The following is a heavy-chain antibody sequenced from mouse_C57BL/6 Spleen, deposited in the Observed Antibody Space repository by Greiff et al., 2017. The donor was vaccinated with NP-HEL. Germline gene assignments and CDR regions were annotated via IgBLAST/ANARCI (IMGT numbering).Heavy chain of an antibody. Sequence: EVQLVESGGGLVKPGGSLKLSCAASGFTFSDYGMHWVRQAPEKGLEWVAYISSGSSTIYYADTVKGRFTISRDNAKNTLFLQMTSLRSEDTAMYYGASFYDAYWAMDYWGQGTSVTVSS. CDR2: ISSGSSTI. J-gene: IGHJ4*01. D-gene: IGHD2-3*01. V-gene: IGHV5-17*01. CDR3: ASFYDAYWAMDY. CDR1: GFTFSDYG.